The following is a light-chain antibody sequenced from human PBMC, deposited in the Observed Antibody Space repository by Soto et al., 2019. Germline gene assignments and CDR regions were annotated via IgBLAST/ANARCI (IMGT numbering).Light chain of an antibody. J-gene: IGKJ2*01. CDR1: QNILYRSINNNY. V-gene: IGKV4-1*01. Sequence: DIVLTQSPDSLAVSLGERVTINCKSSQNILYRSINNNYIGWYRQKPGQPPKLLIYWASTRESGVPDRFSGSGSGTDFTLTISSLQAEDVAVHYCQQYYTTPYTFGQGTKLELK. CDR3: QQYYTTPYT. CDR2: WAS.